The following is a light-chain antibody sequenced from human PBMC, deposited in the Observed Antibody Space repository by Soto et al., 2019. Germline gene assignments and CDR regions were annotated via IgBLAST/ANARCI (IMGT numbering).Light chain of an antibody. CDR1: QSIRYY. CDR2: APS. V-gene: IGKV1-39*01. J-gene: IGKJ2*01. CDR3: QQSYSTPQNT. Sequence: DIQMTKSPSSLSASVGDRVTITCRASQSIRYYLNWYQQKPGKAPKLLIYAPSSLQSGVPSRFSGIPSGTDFTLTISSLQPEDFAIYYYQQSYSTPQNTFGQGTKLEIK.